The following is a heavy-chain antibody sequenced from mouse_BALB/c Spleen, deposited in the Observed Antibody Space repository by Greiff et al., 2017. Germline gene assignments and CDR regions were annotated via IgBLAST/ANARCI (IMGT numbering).Heavy chain of an antibody. V-gene: IGHV5-17*02. CDR2: ISSGSSTI. CDR3: ARSRRDHYFDY. Sequence: DVMLVESGGGLVQPGGSRKLSCAASGFTFSSFGMHWVRQAPEKGLEWVAYISSGSSTIYYADTVKGRFTISRDNPKNTLFLQMTSLRSEDTAMYYCARSRRDHYFDYWGQGTTLTVSS. CDR1: GFTFSSFG. D-gene: IGHD3-3*01. J-gene: IGHJ2*01.